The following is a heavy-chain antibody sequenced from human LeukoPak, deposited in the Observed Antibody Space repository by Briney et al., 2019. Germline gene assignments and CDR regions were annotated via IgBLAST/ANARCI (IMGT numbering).Heavy chain of an antibody. D-gene: IGHD5-18*01. Sequence: ASVKVSCKASGYTFTSYGISWVRQAPGQGLEWMGWFSAYNGNTNYAQKLQGRVTMTTDTSTSTAYMELRSLRSGDTAVYYCARASYGWYNWCDPWGQGTLVTVSS. CDR3: ARASYGWYNWCDP. J-gene: IGHJ5*02. V-gene: IGHV1-18*01. CDR1: GYTFTSYG. CDR2: FSAYNGNT.